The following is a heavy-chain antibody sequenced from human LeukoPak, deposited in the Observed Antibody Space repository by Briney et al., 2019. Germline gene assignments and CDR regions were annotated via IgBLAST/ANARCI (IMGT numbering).Heavy chain of an antibody. CDR3: ARDGSELRYFDRYFDY. CDR2: ISAYNGNT. J-gene: IGHJ4*02. CDR1: VYTFTSYG. Sequence: ASLNVSFKPSVYTFTSYGISWVRQAPGQGLKWMGWISAYNGNTNYAQKLQGRVTMTTDTSTSTAYMELRSLRSDDTAVYYCARDGSELRYFDRYFDYWGQGTLVTVSS. V-gene: IGHV1-18*01. D-gene: IGHD3-9*01.